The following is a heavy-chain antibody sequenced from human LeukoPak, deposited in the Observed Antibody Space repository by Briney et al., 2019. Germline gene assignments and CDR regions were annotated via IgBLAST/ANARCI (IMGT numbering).Heavy chain of an antibody. Sequence: SETLSLTCTVSGGSISSSSYYWGRFRQPPGKGLEWIGSIYYSGSTYYNTSLKSRVTISVDTSKNQFSLKLSSVTAADTAVYYCARQVGMTAAAVHDPWGQGTLVTVSS. CDR2: IYYSGST. V-gene: IGHV4-39*01. CDR3: ARQVGMTAAAVHDP. J-gene: IGHJ5*02. D-gene: IGHD6-25*01. CDR1: GGSISSSSYY.